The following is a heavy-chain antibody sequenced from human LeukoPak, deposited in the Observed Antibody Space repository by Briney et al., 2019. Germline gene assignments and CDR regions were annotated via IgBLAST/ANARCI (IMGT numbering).Heavy chain of an antibody. V-gene: IGHV3-11*06. D-gene: IGHD6-13*01. CDR1: GFTFSDYY. J-gene: IGHJ4*02. Sequence: GGSPRLSCAASGFTFSDYYMSRIRQAPGKGLEWVSYISSSSSYTNYADSVKGRFTISRDNAKNSLYLQMNSLRAEDTAVYYCARGVAAAGTRARKTYYFDYWGQGTLVTVSS. CDR3: ARGVAAAGTRARKTYYFDY. CDR2: ISSSSSYT.